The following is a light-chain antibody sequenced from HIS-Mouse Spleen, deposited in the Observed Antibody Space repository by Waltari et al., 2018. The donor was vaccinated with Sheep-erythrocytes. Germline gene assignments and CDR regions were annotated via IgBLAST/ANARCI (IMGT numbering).Light chain of an antibody. CDR1: QDIRNY. J-gene: IGKJ2*01. Sequence: DIQMTQSPSSLSASVGDRVTITCQASQDIRNYLNWYQKKPGKAPKLMFYDSSNLETGVPSRFSGSGSGTDFTFTISSLQPEDIATYYCQQYDNLPYTFGQGTKLEIK. V-gene: IGKV1-33*01. CDR2: DSS. CDR3: QQYDNLPYT.